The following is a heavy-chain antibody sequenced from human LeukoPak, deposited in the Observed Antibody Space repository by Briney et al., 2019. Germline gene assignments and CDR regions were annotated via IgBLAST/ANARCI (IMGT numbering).Heavy chain of an antibody. CDR1: GGSISSGGYY. V-gene: IGHV3-23*01. CDR3: AKVTRLTAETDY. CDR2: ISGSGGST. J-gene: IGHJ4*02. Sequence: ETLSLTCTVSGGSISSGGYYWSWVRQAPGQGLEWVSAISGSGGSTYYADSVKGRFTISRDNSKNTLYLQMNSLRAEDTAVYYCAKVTRLTAETDYWGQGTLVTVSS. D-gene: IGHD4-23*01.